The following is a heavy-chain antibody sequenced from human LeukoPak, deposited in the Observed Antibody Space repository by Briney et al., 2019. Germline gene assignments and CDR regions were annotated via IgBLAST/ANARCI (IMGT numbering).Heavy chain of an antibody. D-gene: IGHD3-16*02. V-gene: IGHV4-59*01. J-gene: IGHJ3*02. CDR2: IYYSGST. CDR1: GGSISSYY. Sequence: SETLSLTCTVSGGSISSYYWSWIRQPPGKGLEWIGYIYYSGSTNYNPSLKSRVTISVDTSKNQFSLKLSSVTAADTAVYYCARVRGELSLSRAFDIWGQGTMATVSS. CDR3: ARVRGELSLSRAFDI.